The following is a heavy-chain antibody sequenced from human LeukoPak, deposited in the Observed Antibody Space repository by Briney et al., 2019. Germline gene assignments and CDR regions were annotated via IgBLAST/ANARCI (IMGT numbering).Heavy chain of an antibody. Sequence: QSGGSLRLSCAASEFTFSIYAMSWARQAPGKGLEWVSSITSRGEDTWYAGSVKGRFTISRDNSKNTLYLQMNSLRAEDKAVYYCTRDRPNYYGSDGHYYRRNGDYWGQGTLVTVSS. V-gene: IGHV3-23*01. D-gene: IGHD3-22*01. J-gene: IGHJ4*02. CDR3: TRDRPNYYGSDGHYYRRNGDY. CDR2: ITSRGEDT. CDR1: EFTFSIYA.